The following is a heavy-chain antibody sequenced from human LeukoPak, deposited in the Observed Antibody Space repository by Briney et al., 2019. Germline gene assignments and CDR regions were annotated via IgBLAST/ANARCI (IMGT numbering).Heavy chain of an antibody. CDR2: IKQDGSEK. J-gene: IGHJ4*02. CDR3: ARDLYGSGSYDY. D-gene: IGHD3-10*01. Sequence: GGSLSLSCAASGFPFTSYWMTWVRQAPGKGLEWVANIKQDGSEKYDVDSVKGRFTISRDNAKNSLYLQMNSLRAEDTAVYYCARDLYGSGSYDYWGQGTLVTVSS. CDR1: GFPFTSYW. V-gene: IGHV3-7*04.